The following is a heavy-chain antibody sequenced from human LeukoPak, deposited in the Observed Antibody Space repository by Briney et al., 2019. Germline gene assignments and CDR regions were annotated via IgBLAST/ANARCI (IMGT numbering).Heavy chain of an antibody. CDR2: IYYSGST. Sequence: SETLSLTCTVSGGSISSSSYYWGWIRQPPGKGLEWIGSIYYSGSTYYNPSLKSRVTISVDTSKNQFSLKLSSVTAADTAVYYCASVRVVAGTTGYFDLWGRGTLVTVSS. D-gene: IGHD6-19*01. J-gene: IGHJ2*01. CDR1: GGSISSSSYY. CDR3: ASVRVVAGTTGYFDL. V-gene: IGHV4-39*01.